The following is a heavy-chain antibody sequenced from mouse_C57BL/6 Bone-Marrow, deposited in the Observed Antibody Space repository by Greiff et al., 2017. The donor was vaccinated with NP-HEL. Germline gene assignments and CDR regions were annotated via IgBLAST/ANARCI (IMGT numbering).Heavy chain of an antibody. CDR2: ISSGGSYT. D-gene: IGHD1-1*01. CDR1: GFTFSSYG. J-gene: IGHJ3*01. Sequence: EVKLMESGGDLVKPGGSLKLSCAASGFTFSSYGMSWVRQTPDKRLEWVATISSGGSYTYYPDSVKGRFTISRDNAKNTLYLQMSSLKSEDTAMYYCARQPLLPLRGQGTLVTVSA. V-gene: IGHV5-6*01. CDR3: ARQPLLPL.